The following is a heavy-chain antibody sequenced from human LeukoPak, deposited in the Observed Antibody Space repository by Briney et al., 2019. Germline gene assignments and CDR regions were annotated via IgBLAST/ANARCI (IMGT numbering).Heavy chain of an antibody. Sequence: PGGSLRLSCAAFGFTFSSYAMSWVRQAPGKGLEWVSAISASGGSTYYADSVKGRFTISRDNSKNTLYLQMNSLRAEDTAVYYCAKERYSSGWYSLPAFDYWGQGTLVTVSS. J-gene: IGHJ4*02. CDR2: ISASGGST. CDR1: GFTFSSYA. V-gene: IGHV3-23*01. D-gene: IGHD6-19*01. CDR3: AKERYSSGWYSLPAFDY.